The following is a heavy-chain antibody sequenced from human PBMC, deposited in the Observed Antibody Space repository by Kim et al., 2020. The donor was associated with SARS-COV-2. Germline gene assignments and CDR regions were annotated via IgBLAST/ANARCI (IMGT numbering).Heavy chain of an antibody. V-gene: IGHV3-11*01. CDR3: ARDPGYYDSSGYYGGGAFDI. CDR2: ISSSGSTI. J-gene: IGHJ3*02. D-gene: IGHD3-22*01. Sequence: GGSLRLSCAASGFTFSDYYMSWIRQAPGKGLEWVSYISSSGSTIYYADSVKGRFTISRDNAKNSLYLQMNSLRAEDTAVYYCARDPGYYDSSGYYGGGAFDIWGQGTMVTVSS. CDR1: GFTFSDYY.